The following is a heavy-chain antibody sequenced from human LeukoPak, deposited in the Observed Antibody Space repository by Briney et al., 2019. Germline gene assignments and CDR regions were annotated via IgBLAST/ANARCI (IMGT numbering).Heavy chain of an antibody. Sequence: ASLKVSCKASGYTFTSYDINWVRQATGQGLEWMGWMNPNSGNTGYAQKFQGRVTMTRNTSISTAYMELSSLRSEDTAVYYCARGLLYCSSTSCYPVNYWGQGTLVTVSS. V-gene: IGHV1-8*01. CDR2: MNPNSGNT. D-gene: IGHD2-2*01. CDR1: GYTFTSYD. CDR3: ARGLLYCSSTSCYPVNY. J-gene: IGHJ4*02.